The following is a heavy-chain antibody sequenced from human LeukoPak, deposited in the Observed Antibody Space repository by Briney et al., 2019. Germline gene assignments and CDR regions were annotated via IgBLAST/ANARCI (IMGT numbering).Heavy chain of an antibody. CDR2: IYHSGST. V-gene: IGHV4-30-2*01. CDR1: GGSISSGGYS. D-gene: IGHD3-16*01. J-gene: IGHJ5*02. Sequence: SQTLSLTCAVPGGSISSGGYSWSWIRQPPGKGLEWIGYIYHSGSTYYNPSLKSRVTISVDRSKNQFSLKLSSVTAADTAVYYCAGAYGNWFDPWGQGTLVTVSS. CDR3: AGAYGNWFDP.